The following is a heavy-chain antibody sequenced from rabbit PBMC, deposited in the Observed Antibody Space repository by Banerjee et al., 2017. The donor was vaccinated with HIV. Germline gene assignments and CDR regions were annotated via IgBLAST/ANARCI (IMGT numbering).Heavy chain of an antibody. V-gene: IGHV1S40*01. Sequence: QSLEESGGGLVKPGASLTLTCTASGFSLSSNGMCWVRQAPGKGLEWIACIDTDSSRNSFYANWAKGRFTISKTSSTTVTLQMTSLTAADTATYFCARDRDGGYGLYFNLWGQGTLVTVS. D-gene: IGHD1-1*01. CDR3: ARDRDGGYGLYFNL. CDR2: IDTDSSRNS. J-gene: IGHJ4*01. CDR1: GFSLSSNG.